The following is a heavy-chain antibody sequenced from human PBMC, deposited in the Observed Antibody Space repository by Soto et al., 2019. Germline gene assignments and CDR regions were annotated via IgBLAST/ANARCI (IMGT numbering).Heavy chain of an antibody. V-gene: IGHV6-1*01. J-gene: IGHJ4*02. CDR3: ARDLAWYCSGGSCSTYYFDY. Sequence: SQTLSLTCVISGDSVSSNSAAWNWIRQSPSRGLEWLGRTYYRSRWYNDYAVSVKSRITINPDTSKNQFSLQLNSVTPEDTAVYYCARDLAWYCSGGSCSTYYFDYWGQGTLVTVSS. CDR1: GDSVSSNSAA. CDR2: TYYRSRWYN. D-gene: IGHD2-15*01.